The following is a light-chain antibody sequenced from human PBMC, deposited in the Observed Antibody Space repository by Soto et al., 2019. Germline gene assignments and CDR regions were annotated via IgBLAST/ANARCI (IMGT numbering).Light chain of an antibody. CDR3: TSFTSISTYV. Sequence: QSVLTQPASVSESPGQSITISCTGSSSDVGAYNYVSWYQQHPDKAPKLMIYDVNNRPSGVSDRFSGSKSGNTASPTISGLQAEYEADYYCTSFTSISTYVFGTGTKVTV. CDR2: DVN. J-gene: IGLJ1*01. V-gene: IGLV2-14*01. CDR1: SSDVGAYNY.